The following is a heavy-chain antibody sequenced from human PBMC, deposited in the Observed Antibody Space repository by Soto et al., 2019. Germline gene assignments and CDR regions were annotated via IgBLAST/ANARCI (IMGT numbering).Heavy chain of an antibody. CDR3: ARGEIQRRVLRYFDWLFDY. D-gene: IGHD3-9*01. Sequence: QVQLVESGGGVVQPGRSLRLSCAASGFTFSSYAMHWVRQAPGKGLEWVAVISYDGSNKYYADSVKGRFTISRDNSKNTLYLQMNSLRAEDTAVYYCARGEIQRRVLRYFDWLFDYWGQGTLVTVSS. CDR2: ISYDGSNK. J-gene: IGHJ4*02. CDR1: GFTFSSYA. V-gene: IGHV3-30*03.